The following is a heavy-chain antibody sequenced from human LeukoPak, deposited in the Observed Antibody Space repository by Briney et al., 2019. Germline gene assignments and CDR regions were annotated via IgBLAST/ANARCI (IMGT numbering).Heavy chain of an antibody. Sequence: PSETLSLTCAVSGGSISSSNWWSWVRQPPGKGLEWIGEIYHSGSTNYNPSLKSRVTISVDTSKNQFSLKLSSVTAADTAVYYCARISYYYYYMDVWGKGTTVTVSS. CDR2: IYHSGST. CDR3: ARISYYYYYMDV. V-gene: IGHV4-4*02. CDR1: GGSISSSNW. J-gene: IGHJ6*03.